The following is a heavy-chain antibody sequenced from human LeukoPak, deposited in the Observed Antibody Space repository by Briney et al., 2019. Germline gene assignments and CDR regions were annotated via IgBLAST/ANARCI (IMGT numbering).Heavy chain of an antibody. CDR1: GFTFSSYA. CDR3: AKAYYCSSTSCYALGAYYYYYYGMDV. J-gene: IGHJ6*02. V-gene: IGHV3-23*01. CDR2: ISGSGGST. Sequence: GGSLRLSCAASGFTFSSYAMSWVRQAPGKGLEWVSAISGSGGSTYYADSVKGRFTISRDNSKKTLYLQMNSLRAEDTAVYYCAKAYYCSSTSCYALGAYYYYYYGMDVWGQGTTVTVSS. D-gene: IGHD2-2*01.